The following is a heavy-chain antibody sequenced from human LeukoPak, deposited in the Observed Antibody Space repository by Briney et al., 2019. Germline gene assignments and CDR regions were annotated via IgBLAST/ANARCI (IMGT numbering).Heavy chain of an antibody. CDR3: TRHTGYISGQYSNYEDS. Sequence: SETLSLTCTLSGGSITNTKYYWGWIRQPPGKGLEWIGSIYYTGSTYYNPPLKSRVTISVDTSKNQFSLKLRSVTAADTALYYCTRHTGYISGQYSNYEDSWGQGTLVTVSP. D-gene: IGHD4-11*01. V-gene: IGHV4-39*01. J-gene: IGHJ4*02. CDR1: GGSITNTKYY. CDR2: IYYTGST.